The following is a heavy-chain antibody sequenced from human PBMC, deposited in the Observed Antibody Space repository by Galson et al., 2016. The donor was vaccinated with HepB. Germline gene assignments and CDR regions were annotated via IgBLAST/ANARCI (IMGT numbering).Heavy chain of an antibody. CDR2: IDADGSGT. CDR3: ARDIGGYGSC. CDR1: GFTFTNYW. Sequence: SLRLSCAASGFTFTNYWIHWVRQVPGKALEWVARIDADGSGTSFADSVRGRFAISRDNAKNTLYLQMNSLRAEDTALYYCARDIGGYGSCWGQGTLVTVSS. D-gene: IGHD6-19*01. V-gene: IGHV3-74*01. J-gene: IGHJ4*02.